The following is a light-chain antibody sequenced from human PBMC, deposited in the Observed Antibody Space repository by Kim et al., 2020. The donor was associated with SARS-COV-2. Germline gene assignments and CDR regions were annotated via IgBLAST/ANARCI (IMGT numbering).Light chain of an antibody. CDR1: ENIGTW. CDR2: LAS. V-gene: IGKV1-5*03. Sequence: SASVGDRVTITCRASENIGTWLAWYQQKPGRAPSLLIYLASTLESGIPSRFSGTGYGTELSLSITSLQPDDFATYYCQNYSRFPYTFGQGTKLEI. CDR3: QNYSRFPYT. J-gene: IGKJ2*01.